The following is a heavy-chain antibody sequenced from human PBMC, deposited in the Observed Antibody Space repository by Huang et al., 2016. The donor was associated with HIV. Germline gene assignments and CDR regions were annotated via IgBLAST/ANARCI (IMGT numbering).Heavy chain of an antibody. CDR2: IIPIFGTP. D-gene: IGHD1-1*01. CDR1: GGTFSSYA. Sequence: SCEASGGTFSSYAINWVRKAPGHGLEWMGGIIPIFGTPNYAQELQGRVTITADESTSTAYMELSSLRSDDTAVYYCARDRKYDNAWYWFDPWGQGTLVTVSS. V-gene: IGHV1-69*01. CDR3: ARDRKYDNAWYWFDP. J-gene: IGHJ5*02.